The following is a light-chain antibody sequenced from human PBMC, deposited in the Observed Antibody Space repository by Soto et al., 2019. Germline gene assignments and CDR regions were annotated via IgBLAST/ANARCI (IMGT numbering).Light chain of an antibody. V-gene: IGLV2-14*03. CDR1: SSDIGAYDH. CDR3: SSYANVNTLI. J-gene: IGLJ2*01. Sequence: QSALSQAASVSGSPGQSITISCTGTSSDIGAYDHVSWYQHHPARAPKLILYAVTKRPSGVPDRFSGSKSGNTASLTISGLQPDDEADYYCSSYANVNTLIFGGGTQLTVL. CDR2: AVT.